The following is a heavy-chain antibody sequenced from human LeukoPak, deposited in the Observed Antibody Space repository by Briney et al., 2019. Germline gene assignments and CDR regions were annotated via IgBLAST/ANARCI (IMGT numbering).Heavy chain of an antibody. V-gene: IGHV3-23*01. Sequence: GGSLRLSCAASGFTFSTYGMSGVRQAPGKGLEWVSAISGSGGSTYYADSVKGRFTISRDNSKNTLYLQMNSLRAEDTAVYYCAQGPYYFDYWGQGTLVTVSS. CDR2: ISGSGGST. CDR3: AQGPYYFDY. J-gene: IGHJ4*02. CDR1: GFTFSTYG.